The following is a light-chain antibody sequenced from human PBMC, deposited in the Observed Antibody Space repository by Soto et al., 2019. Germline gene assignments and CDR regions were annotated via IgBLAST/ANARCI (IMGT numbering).Light chain of an antibody. CDR2: AAS. CDR1: QSISNY. V-gene: IGKV1-39*01. Sequence: DIHMTQSPSSLSASVGDRVTITCRASQSISNYLNWYQQKPGKAPKLLIYAASSLQSGVPSRFSGSGSGTDFTLTISSLQPGDFATYYCQQTFSFPITFGQGTRLEIK. J-gene: IGKJ5*01. CDR3: QQTFSFPIT.